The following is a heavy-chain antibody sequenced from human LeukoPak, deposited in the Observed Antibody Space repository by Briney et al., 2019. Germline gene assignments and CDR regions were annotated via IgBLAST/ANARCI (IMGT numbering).Heavy chain of an antibody. CDR2: IYDSRFT. Sequence: TSETLSLTCTVSGGSFSSGGHYWAWIRQHPGKGLGWIGCIYDSRFTYYNPSLQSRLTISVGSSENQLSLKLSSVTAADTAVYYCAGGSDNSKMGYWGQGTLVTVSS. V-gene: IGHV4-31*03. CDR3: AGGSDNSKMGY. D-gene: IGHD6-13*01. CDR1: GGSFSSGGHY. J-gene: IGHJ4*02.